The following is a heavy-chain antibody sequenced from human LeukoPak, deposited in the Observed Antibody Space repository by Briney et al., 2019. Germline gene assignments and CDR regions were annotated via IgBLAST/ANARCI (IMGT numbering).Heavy chain of an antibody. D-gene: IGHD3-22*01. CDR2: INSDGSST. CDR1: GFTFSSYW. CDR3: ARNYYDSSAYYYFDY. Sequence: GSLRLSCAASGFTFSSYWMHWVRQAPGKGLVWVSRINSDGSSTSYADSVKGRFTISRDNAKNTLYLQMNSLRAEDTAVYYCARNYYDSSAYYYFDYWGQGTLVTVSS. J-gene: IGHJ4*02. V-gene: IGHV3-74*01.